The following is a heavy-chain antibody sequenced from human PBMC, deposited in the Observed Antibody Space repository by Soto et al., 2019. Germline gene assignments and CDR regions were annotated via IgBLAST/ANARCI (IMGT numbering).Heavy chain of an antibody. D-gene: IGHD3-3*01. V-gene: IGHV1-69*13. CDR1: GGTFSSYA. J-gene: IGHJ5*02. Sequence: SVKVSCKASGGTFSSYAISGVVQSRVQWLEWMGGIIPIFGTANYAQKFQGRVTITADESTSTAYMELSSLRSEDTAVYYCARGNTYYDFWSGPGWFDPWGQGTLVTVSS. CDR3: ARGNTYYDFWSGPGWFDP. CDR2: IIPIFGTA.